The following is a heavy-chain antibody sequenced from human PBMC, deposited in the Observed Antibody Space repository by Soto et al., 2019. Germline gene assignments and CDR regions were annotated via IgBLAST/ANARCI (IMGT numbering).Heavy chain of an antibody. D-gene: IGHD2-15*01. CDR2: TYYRGGT. CDR1: GGSVSSNSY. Sequence: QVQLQESGPGLVKPSETLFLTCSVSGGSVSSNSYWSWIRQPPGKGLEWIGYTYYRGGTKYSPSLKSLVTISVDTSKKQFSLMLVRVTATDTAVYYSARDLRQVNTPAHNYFDFWGQGILGTVSS. CDR3: ARDLRQVNTPAHNYFDF. J-gene: IGHJ4*02. V-gene: IGHV4-61*01.